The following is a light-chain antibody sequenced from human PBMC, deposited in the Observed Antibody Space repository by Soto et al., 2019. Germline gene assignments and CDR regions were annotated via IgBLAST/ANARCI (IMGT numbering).Light chain of an antibody. CDR3: QQYNSYLIT. V-gene: IGKV1-5*01. J-gene: IGKJ5*01. Sequence: DIQMTQSPSTLSASVGDRVTITCRASQSISSWLAWYQQKPGKAPKLLIYDASSLESGVPSRFSGSGSGTEFTLTISSLQPEDFAAYYCQQYNSYLITFGLWTRLEIK. CDR1: QSISSW. CDR2: DAS.